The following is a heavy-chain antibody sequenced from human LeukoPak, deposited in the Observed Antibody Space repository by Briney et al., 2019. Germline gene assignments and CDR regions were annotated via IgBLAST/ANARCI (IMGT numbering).Heavy chain of an antibody. CDR1: GFSFSAYG. J-gene: IGHJ4*02. D-gene: IGHD3-10*01. CDR3: ARAGHYGASDY. CDR2: INSNGGST. Sequence: SGGSLRLSCAASGFSFSAYGMHWVRQAPGKGLEYVSAINSNGGSTYYANSVKGRFTISRDNSKNTLYLQMGSLRAEDMAVYYCARAGHYGASDYWGQGTLVTVSS. V-gene: IGHV3-64*01.